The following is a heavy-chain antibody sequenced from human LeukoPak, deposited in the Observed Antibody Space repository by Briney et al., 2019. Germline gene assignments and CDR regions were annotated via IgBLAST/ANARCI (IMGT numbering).Heavy chain of an antibody. CDR2: IYTSGST. D-gene: IGHD6-19*01. CDR1: GGSISSYY. V-gene: IGHV4-4*07. J-gene: IGHJ6*03. CDR3: ARVVAGDSYYYYYYMDV. Sequence: SETLSLTCTASGGSISSYYWSWIRQPAGKGLEWIGRIYTSGSTNYNPSLKSRVTMSVDTSKNRFSLKLSSVTAADTAVYYCARVVAGDSYYYYYYMDVWGKGTTVTVSS.